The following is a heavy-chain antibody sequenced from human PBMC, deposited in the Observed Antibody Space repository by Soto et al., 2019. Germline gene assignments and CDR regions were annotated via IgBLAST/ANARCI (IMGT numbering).Heavy chain of an antibody. CDR1: GGSFSGYY. CDR2: INHSGST. J-gene: IGHJ5*02. Sequence: SETLSLTCAVYGGSFSGYYWTWIRQPPGTGLEWIGEINHSGSTNYNPSLKSRVTISVDTSKNQFSLKLSSVTAADTAVYYCARGVLRYFDWLSKRGWFDPWGQGTLVTVSS. D-gene: IGHD3-9*01. V-gene: IGHV4-34*01. CDR3: ARGVLRYFDWLSKRGWFDP.